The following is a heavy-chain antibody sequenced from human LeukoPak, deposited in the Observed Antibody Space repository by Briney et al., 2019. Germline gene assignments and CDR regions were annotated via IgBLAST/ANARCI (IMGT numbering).Heavy chain of an antibody. CDR3: ARVVGGGYEVDY. Sequence: GRSLRLSCAASGFTFSSYSMNWVRQAPGKGLEWVSSISSSSSYIYYADSVKGRFTISRDNAKNSLYLQMNSLRAEDTAVYYCARVVGGGYEVDYWGQGTLVTVSS. J-gene: IGHJ4*02. CDR1: GFTFSSYS. CDR2: ISSSSSYI. D-gene: IGHD3-16*01. V-gene: IGHV3-21*01.